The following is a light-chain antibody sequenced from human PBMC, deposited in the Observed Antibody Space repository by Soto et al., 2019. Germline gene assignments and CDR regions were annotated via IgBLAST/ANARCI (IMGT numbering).Light chain of an antibody. Sequence: IQMTQSPSSLSASVGDRVTITCRASQGISSYLAWYQQKPGKAPKLLIYAASTLQSGVPSRFSGSGSGTDFTLTISCLQSEDFATYYCQQYYSYPLTFGQGTKVEIK. V-gene: IGKV1-8*01. CDR2: AAS. CDR3: QQYYSYPLT. J-gene: IGKJ1*01. CDR1: QGISSY.